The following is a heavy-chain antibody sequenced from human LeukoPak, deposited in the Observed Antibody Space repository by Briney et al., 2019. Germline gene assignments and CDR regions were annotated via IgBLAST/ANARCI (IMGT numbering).Heavy chain of an antibody. CDR2: IYHSGTT. V-gene: IGHV4-38-2*02. Sequence: SETLSLTCTVSGYSISSGYYWGWIRQPPGKGLEWIGSIYHSGTTYYNPSLKSRVTISVDTSKNQFSLKLSSVTPADTAVYYCASHFVGGTTVQNWFDPWGQGTLVTVSS. D-gene: IGHD4-17*01. CDR1: GYSISSGYY. J-gene: IGHJ5*02. CDR3: ASHFVGGTTVQNWFDP.